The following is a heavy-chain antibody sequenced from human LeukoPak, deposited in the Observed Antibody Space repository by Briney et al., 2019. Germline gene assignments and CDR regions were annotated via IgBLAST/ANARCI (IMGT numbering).Heavy chain of an antibody. V-gene: IGHV3-30*04. CDR3: ARAPGTMIVVDY. CDR2: TSFDVSDN. J-gene: IGHJ4*02. Sequence: GGSLRLSCAASGFTFSSYAMHWVRQAPGKGLKWVAVTSFDVSDNYYADSVKGRFTISRDNSKNTLYLQMNSLRPDDTAVYYCARAPGTMIVVDYWGQGTLVTVSS. D-gene: IGHD3-22*01. CDR1: GFTFSSYA.